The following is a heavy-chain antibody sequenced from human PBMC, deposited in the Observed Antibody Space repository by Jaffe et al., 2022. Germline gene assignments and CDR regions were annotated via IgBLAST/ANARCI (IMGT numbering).Heavy chain of an antibody. V-gene: IGHV3-23*01. CDR2: ISGSGATT. J-gene: IGHJ3*02. CDR3: AKEDSDYGDYIPALDI. CDR1: TFTFSSYA. Sequence: EVQLLESGGGLVQPGGSLRLSCAASTFTFSSYAMTWVRQAPGKGLEWVSIISGSGATTYYADSVKGRFTISRDNSQNTLFLHMNSLRADDTAVYYCAKEDSDYGDYIPALDIWGQGTMVTVSS. D-gene: IGHD4-17*01.